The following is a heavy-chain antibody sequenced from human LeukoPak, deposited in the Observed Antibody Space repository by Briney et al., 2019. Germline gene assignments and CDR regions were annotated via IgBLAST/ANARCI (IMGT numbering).Heavy chain of an antibody. CDR2: IKQDGSEK. CDR1: GFTFSSYW. V-gene: IGHV3-7*01. D-gene: IGHD6-13*01. Sequence: GGSLRLSCAASGFTFSSYWMSWVRQAPGKGLEWVANIKQDGSEKYYVDSVKGRFTISRDNAKNSLYLQMNSLRAEDTAVYYCASQTGYSSSWYFDYWGQGTLVTVSS. J-gene: IGHJ4*02. CDR3: ASQTGYSSSWYFDY.